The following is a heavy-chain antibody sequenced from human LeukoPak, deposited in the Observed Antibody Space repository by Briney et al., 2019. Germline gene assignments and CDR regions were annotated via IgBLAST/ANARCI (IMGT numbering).Heavy chain of an antibody. V-gene: IGHV4-4*02. Sequence: PSETLSLTCAVSGGSGGSISSSNYWSWVRQPPGKGLEWIGEIYHSGSTNYNPSLKRRVTISVDKSNNQFSLKLNSVTAADTAVYYCARVKERYYGGSIDYWGQGTLVTVSS. D-gene: IGHD2-21*01. CDR3: ARVKERYYGGSIDY. CDR2: IYHSGST. CDR1: GGSGGSISSSNY. J-gene: IGHJ4*02.